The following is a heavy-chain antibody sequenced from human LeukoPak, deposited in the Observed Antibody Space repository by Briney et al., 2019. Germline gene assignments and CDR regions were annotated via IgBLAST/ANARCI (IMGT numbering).Heavy chain of an antibody. CDR1: GGSISSYY. J-gene: IGHJ4*02. Sequence: AETLSLTCTVSGGSISSYYWSWIRQPPGKGLEWIGYIYYSGSTTYNPSLKNRVTISVDTSKNQFPLKLSSVTAADTAVYYCARGWSSGWYRNDYWGQGTLDTVSS. V-gene: IGHV4-59*01. D-gene: IGHD6-19*01. CDR3: ARGWSSGWYRNDY. CDR2: IYYSGST.